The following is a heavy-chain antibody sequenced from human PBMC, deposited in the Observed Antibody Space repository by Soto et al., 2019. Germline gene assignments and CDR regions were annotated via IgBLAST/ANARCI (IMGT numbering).Heavy chain of an antibody. Sequence: ASVKVSCKASGYTFTGYYMHWVRQAPGQGLEWMGWINPNSGGTNYAQKFQGWVTMTRDTSISTAYMELSRLRSDVTAVYYCARARRSNYVFDIWGKGTMFTVSS. CDR2: INPNSGGT. D-gene: IGHD1-26*01. J-gene: IGHJ3*02. V-gene: IGHV1-2*04. CDR3: ARARRSNYVFDI. CDR1: GYTFTGYY.